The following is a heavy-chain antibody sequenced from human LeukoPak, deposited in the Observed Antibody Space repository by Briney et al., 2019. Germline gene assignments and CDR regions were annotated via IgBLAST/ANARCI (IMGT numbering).Heavy chain of an antibody. V-gene: IGHV4-39*01. CDR2: IYYSGST. CDR1: GGYISSSSYY. J-gene: IGHJ6*03. D-gene: IGHD4-23*01. Sequence: SETLSLTCTVSGGYISSSSYYWGWIRQPPGKGLEWIGSIYYSGSTYYNPSLKSRVTISVDTSKNQFSLKLSSVTAADTAVYYCARTVITGLSGYYYYMDVWGEGTTVTISS. CDR3: ARTVITGLSGYYYYMDV.